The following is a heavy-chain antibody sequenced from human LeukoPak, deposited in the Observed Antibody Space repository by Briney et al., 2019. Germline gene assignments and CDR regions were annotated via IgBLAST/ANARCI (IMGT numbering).Heavy chain of an antibody. J-gene: IGHJ4*02. Sequence: GGSLRLSCAASGFTFSSYSMSWVRQAPGKGLEWVANIKQDRSEKYYVDSVKGRFTISRDNAKNSLYLQMNSLRAEDAAVYYCTRENWYIDYWGQGNLVTVSS. V-gene: IGHV3-7*01. CDR2: IKQDRSEK. CDR1: GFTFSSYS. CDR3: TRENWYIDY.